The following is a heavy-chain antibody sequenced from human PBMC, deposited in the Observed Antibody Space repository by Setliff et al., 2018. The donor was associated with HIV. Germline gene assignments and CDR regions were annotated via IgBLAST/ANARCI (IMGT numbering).Heavy chain of an antibody. V-gene: IGHV4-4*09. CDR2: IYTSGST. CDR1: GGPISSYY. CDR3: ARGLSFYDPGGFDY. Sequence: KPSETLSLTCTVSGGPISSYYWSWIRQPPGKGLEWIGYIYTSGSTNYNPSLKSRVTISVDTSKNQFSLKLSSVTAADTAVYYCARGLSFYDPGGFDYWGQGTLVTVSS. D-gene: IGHD3-22*01. J-gene: IGHJ4*02.